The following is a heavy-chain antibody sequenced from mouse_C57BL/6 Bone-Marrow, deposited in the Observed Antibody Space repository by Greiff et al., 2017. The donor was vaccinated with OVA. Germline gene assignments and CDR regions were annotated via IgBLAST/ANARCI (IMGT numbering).Heavy chain of an antibody. J-gene: IGHJ2*01. CDR2: IWGDGST. D-gene: IGHD1-1*01. CDR1: GFSLTSYG. V-gene: IGHV2-3*01. Sequence: VMLVESGPGLVAPSQSLSITCTVSGFSLTSYGVSWVRQPPGKGLEWLGVIWGDGSTNYHSALISRLSISKDNSKSQVFLKLNSLQTDDTATYYCAKQDSDYYGSSDYFDYWGQGTTLTVSS. CDR3: AKQDSDYYGSSDYFDY.